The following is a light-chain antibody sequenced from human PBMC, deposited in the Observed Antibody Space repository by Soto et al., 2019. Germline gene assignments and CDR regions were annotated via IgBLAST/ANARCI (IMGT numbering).Light chain of an antibody. CDR3: QQYGSSPST. V-gene: IGKV3-20*01. CDR1: QSVSSSY. J-gene: IGKJ1*01. CDR2: GAS. Sequence: DIVLTQSPGTLSLSPGERATLSCRASQSVSSSYLAWYQQKPGQAPRLLIYGASSRATGIPDRVSGSGSGTDFTLTISRLEPEDFAVYYGQQYGSSPSTFGQGTKVDIK.